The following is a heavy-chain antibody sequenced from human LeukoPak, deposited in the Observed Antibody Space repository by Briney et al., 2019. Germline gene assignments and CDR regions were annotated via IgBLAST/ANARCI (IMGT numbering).Heavy chain of an antibody. J-gene: IGHJ4*02. CDR3: ARSSGGSIQLWTD. D-gene: IGHD5-18*01. CDR1: GGSISSSSYY. V-gene: IGHV4-39*07. CDR2: IYYSGST. Sequence: PSETLSLTCTVSGGSISSSSYYWGWIRQPPGKGLEWIGSIYYSGSTYYNPSLKSRVTISVDTSKNQFSLKLSSVTAADTAVYYCARSSGGSIQLWTDWGQGTLVTVSS.